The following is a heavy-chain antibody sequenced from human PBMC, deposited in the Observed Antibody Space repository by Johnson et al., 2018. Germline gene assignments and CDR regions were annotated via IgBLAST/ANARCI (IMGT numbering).Heavy chain of an antibody. CDR2: ISYDGSNK. J-gene: IGHJ6*03. V-gene: IGHV3-30*03. CDR3: ARDLGYLSGGSCYQKDEPNPNHYYYYMDV. CDR1: GFTFSSYG. Sequence: QVQLVQSGGGVVQPGRSLRLSCAASGFTFSSYGMHWVRQAPGKGLEWVAVISYDGSNKYYADSVKGRFTISRDNSKKTLYLQMNSLRAEDKAVDYCARDLGYLSGGSCYQKDEPNPNHYYYYMDVWGKGTTVTVSS. D-gene: IGHD2-15*01.